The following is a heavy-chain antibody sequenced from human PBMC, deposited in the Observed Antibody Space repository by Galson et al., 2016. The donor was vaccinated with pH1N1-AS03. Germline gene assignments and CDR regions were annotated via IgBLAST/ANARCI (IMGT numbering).Heavy chain of an antibody. D-gene: IGHD3-22*01. J-gene: IGHJ3*02. CDR2: TSPADSQT. CDR3: GRHTFSYDTTDTNRPDAFDI. Sequence: QSGAEVKKPGESLKISCMGSGTSFSNYWIGWVRQMPGKGLEWMGATSPADSQTKYSPSFEGQVTISVDKSITTAFLQWNSLKASDTALYYCGRHTFSYDTTDTNRPDAFDIWGQGTMVTVFS. V-gene: IGHV5-51*01. CDR1: GTSFSNYW.